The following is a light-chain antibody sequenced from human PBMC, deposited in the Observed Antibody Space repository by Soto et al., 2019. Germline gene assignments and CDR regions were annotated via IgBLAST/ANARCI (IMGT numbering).Light chain of an antibody. CDR2: GAS. Sequence: MLPESPGTLSLFPGERASVSCRASQSVSSGHYAWYQQTPGQAPRLLIYGASSRATGIPARFSGSGSGTEFTLTISSPQPEDFATSYCQQLNSYSLPFGQVTPLQ. J-gene: IGKJ5*01. CDR3: QQLNSYSLP. V-gene: IGKV3-20*01. CDR1: QSVSSGH.